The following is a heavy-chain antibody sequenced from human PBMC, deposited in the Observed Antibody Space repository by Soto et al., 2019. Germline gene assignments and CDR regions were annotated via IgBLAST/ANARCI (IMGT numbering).Heavy chain of an antibody. V-gene: IGHV3-74*01. D-gene: IGHD6-13*01. J-gene: IGHJ4*02. CDR1: GLTFSSYW. CDR3: SRAGISQAAAGSLDCCPIDS. Sequence: PGGSLRLSCAASGLTFSSYWMHWVRQAPGKGLVWVSRINSDGSSTSYADSVKGRFTISRDNAKNTLYLQMNSLRAEDTAVYYCSRAGISQAAAGSLDCCPIDSWGQGTLVTVSS. CDR2: INSDGSST.